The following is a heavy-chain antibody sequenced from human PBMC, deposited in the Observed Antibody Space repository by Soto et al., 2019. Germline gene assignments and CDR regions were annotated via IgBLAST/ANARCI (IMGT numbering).Heavy chain of an antibody. CDR3: AKDLMVQKPYYYYYMDV. CDR2: ISGSGGST. D-gene: IGHD3-10*01. J-gene: IGHJ6*03. Sequence: EVQLLESGGGLVQPGGSLRLSCAASGFTFSSYAMSWVRQAPGKGLEWVSAISGSGGSTYYAASVKGRFTISRDNSKNTLYLQMNSLRAEDTAVYYCAKDLMVQKPYYYYYMDVWGKGTTVTVSS. CDR1: GFTFSSYA. V-gene: IGHV3-23*01.